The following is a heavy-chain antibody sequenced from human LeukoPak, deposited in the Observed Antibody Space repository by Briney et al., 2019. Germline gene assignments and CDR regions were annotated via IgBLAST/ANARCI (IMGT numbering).Heavy chain of an antibody. CDR1: GGTFSSYA. J-gene: IGHJ4*02. D-gene: IGHD3-22*01. CDR2: IIPILGIA. Sequence: SVKVSCKASGGTFSSYAISWVRQAPGQGLEWMGRIIPILGIANYAQKFQGRVTITADKSTSTAYMELSSLRSEDTAVYYCASTGSTYYYDSSAQGYWGQGTLVTVSS. CDR3: ASTGSTYYYDSSAQGY. V-gene: IGHV1-69*04.